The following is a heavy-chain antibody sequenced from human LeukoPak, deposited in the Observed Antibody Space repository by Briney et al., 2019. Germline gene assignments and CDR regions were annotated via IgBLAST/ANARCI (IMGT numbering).Heavy chain of an antibody. CDR3: ARGAYNSVWS. CDR1: GDSVSSNIAA. V-gene: IGHV6-1*01. CDR2: TYYRSKWSN. D-gene: IGHD6-19*01. J-gene: IGHJ5*02. Sequence: QTLSLTCAISGDSVSSNIAAWHWIRQSPSRGLEWLGRTYYRSKWSNDYAVPVQSRITINPDTSKNQFSLQLNSVTPEDTAVYYCARGAYNSVWSWGQGTLVTVSS.